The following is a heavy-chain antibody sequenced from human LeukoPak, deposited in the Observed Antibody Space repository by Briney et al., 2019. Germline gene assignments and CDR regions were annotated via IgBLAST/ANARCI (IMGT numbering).Heavy chain of an antibody. J-gene: IGHJ4*02. V-gene: IGHV4-39*01. CDR3: ATIYYYDSSGYYYDY. CDR1: GGSISSSSYY. CDR2: IYYSGST. D-gene: IGHD3-22*01. Sequence: SETLSHTCTVSGGSISSSSYYWGWIRQPPGKGLEWIGSIYYSGSTYYNPSLKSRVTISVDTSKNQFSLKLSSVTAADTAVYYCATIYYYDSSGYYYDYWGQGTLVTVSS.